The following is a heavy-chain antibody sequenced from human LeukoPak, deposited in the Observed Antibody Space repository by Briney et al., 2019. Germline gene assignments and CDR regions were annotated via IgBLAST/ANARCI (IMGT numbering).Heavy chain of an antibody. D-gene: IGHD4/OR15-4a*01. CDR2: ISSSSSYI. J-gene: IGHJ5*02. CDR1: GFTFSSYS. V-gene: IGHV3-21*01. Sequence: GGSLRLSCAASGFTFSSYSMNWVRQAPGKGLEWVSSISSSSSYIYYAGSVKGRFTISRDNAKNSLYLQMNSLRAEDTAVYYCARLTIGAWGQGTLVTVSS. CDR3: ARLTIGA.